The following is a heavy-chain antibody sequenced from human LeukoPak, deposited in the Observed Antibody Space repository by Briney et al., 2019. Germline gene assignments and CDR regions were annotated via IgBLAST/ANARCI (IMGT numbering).Heavy chain of an antibody. CDR1: GFTFSTYT. J-gene: IGHJ4*02. CDR3: ARDLNWETY. Sequence: GGSLRLSCAASGFTFSTYTMSWVRQAPGKGLEWVSSISSTSSYIYYADSVKGRFTISRDTAKNSLYLQMNTLRAEDTAVYYCARDLNWETYWGQGTLVSVSS. V-gene: IGHV3-21*01. D-gene: IGHD7-27*01. CDR2: ISSTSSYI.